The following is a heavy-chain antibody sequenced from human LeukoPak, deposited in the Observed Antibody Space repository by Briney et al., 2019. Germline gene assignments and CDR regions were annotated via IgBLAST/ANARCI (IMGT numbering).Heavy chain of an antibody. CDR1: GFTFSSYE. V-gene: IGHV3-66*01. J-gene: IGHJ4*02. CDR2: IYSGGST. Sequence: GGSLRLSCAASGFTFSSYEMNWVRQAPGKGLEWVSVIYSGGSTYYADSVKGRFTISRDNSKNTLYLQMNSLRAEDTAVYYCARDHHLTYYYDSSGYYDYWGQGTLVTVSS. D-gene: IGHD3-22*01. CDR3: ARDHHLTYYYDSSGYYDY.